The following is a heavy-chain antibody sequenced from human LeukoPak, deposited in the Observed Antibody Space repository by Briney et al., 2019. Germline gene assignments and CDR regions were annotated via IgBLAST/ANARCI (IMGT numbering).Heavy chain of an antibody. J-gene: IGHJ4*02. CDR1: GFTFSSYA. Sequence: PGGSLRLSCAASGFTFSSYAMHWVRQAPGKGLEYVSAISSNGGSTYYANSVKGRFTFSRDNSKNTLYLQMGSLRAEDMAVYYCARGGSIQLWSYFDYWGQGTLVTVSS. V-gene: IGHV3-64*01. CDR3: ARGGSIQLWSYFDY. CDR2: ISSNGGST. D-gene: IGHD5-18*01.